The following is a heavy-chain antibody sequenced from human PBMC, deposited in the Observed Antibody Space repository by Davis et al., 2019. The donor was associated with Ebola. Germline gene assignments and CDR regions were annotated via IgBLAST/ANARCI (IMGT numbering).Heavy chain of an antibody. V-gene: IGHV1-2*04. D-gene: IGHD3-10*01. J-gene: IGHJ6*02. CDR1: GYTFTGYY. CDR2: INPNSGGT. CDR3: ARGGRFGELLIYYYYYGMDV. Sequence: ASVKVSCKASGYTFTGYYIHWVRQAPGQGLEWMGWINPNSGGTNYAQKFQGWVTMTRDTSISTAYMELSRLRSDDTAVYYCARGGRFGELLIYYYYYGMDVWGQGTTVTVSS.